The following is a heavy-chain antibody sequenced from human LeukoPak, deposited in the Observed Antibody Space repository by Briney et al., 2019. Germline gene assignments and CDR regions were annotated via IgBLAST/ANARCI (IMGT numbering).Heavy chain of an antibody. J-gene: IGHJ1*01. D-gene: IGHD3-22*01. CDR3: AKDGGRINYDSSGYYYIWAEYFQH. CDR2: ISGSGGST. CDR1: GFTFSSYA. Sequence: GGSLRLSCAASGFTFSSYAMSWVRQAPGKGLEWVSAISGSGGSTYYADSVKGRFTISRDNSKNALYLQMNSLRAEDTAVYYCAKDGGRINYDSSGYYYIWAEYFQHWGQGTLVTVSS. V-gene: IGHV3-23*01.